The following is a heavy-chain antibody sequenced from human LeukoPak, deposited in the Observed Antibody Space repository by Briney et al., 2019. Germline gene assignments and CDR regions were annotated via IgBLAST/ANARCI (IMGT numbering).Heavy chain of an antibody. V-gene: IGHV4-61*01. CDR3: ARDGSYGGDYFDY. D-gene: IGHD4-23*01. Sequence: SETLSLTCTVSGGSISSSSYYWGWIRQPPGKGLEWIGYIYYSGSTNYNPSLKSRVTISVDTSKNQFSLKLSSVTAADTAVYYCARDGSYGGDYFDYWGQGTLVTVSS. CDR2: IYYSGST. CDR1: GGSISSSSYY. J-gene: IGHJ4*02.